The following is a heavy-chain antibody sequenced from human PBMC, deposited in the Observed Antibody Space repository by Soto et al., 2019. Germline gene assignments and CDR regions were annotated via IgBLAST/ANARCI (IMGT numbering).Heavy chain of an antibody. Sequence: EVQLVESGGGLVQPGGSLKLSCAASGFTFSGSAMHWVRQASGQGLEWVGRIRSKANSYATAYAASVKGRFTISRDDSKNTAYLQMNSLKTEDTAVYYCTSPMTTVTTVDYWGQGTLVTVSS. V-gene: IGHV3-73*02. CDR1: GFTFSGSA. J-gene: IGHJ4*02. CDR2: IRSKANSYAT. CDR3: TSPMTTVTTVDY. D-gene: IGHD4-4*01.